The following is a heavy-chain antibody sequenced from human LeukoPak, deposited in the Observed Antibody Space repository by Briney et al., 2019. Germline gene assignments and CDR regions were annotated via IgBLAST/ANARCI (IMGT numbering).Heavy chain of an antibody. Sequence: GGSLRLSCAASGFTFSSYTIDWVRRAPGKGLEWVSSISSSSSYIYYADSMKGRITVSRDNAKNSLYLQMNSLRAEDAAVYYCARGVGATPAFFDYWGQGTLVTVSS. CDR2: ISSSSSYI. D-gene: IGHD1-26*01. CDR1: GFTFSSYT. J-gene: IGHJ4*02. CDR3: ARGVGATPAFFDY. V-gene: IGHV3-21*01.